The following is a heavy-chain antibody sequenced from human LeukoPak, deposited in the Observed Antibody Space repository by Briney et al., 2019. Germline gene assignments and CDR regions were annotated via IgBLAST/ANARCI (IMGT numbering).Heavy chain of an antibody. V-gene: IGHV4-59*08. CDR3: ARRAVTANAFDI. CDR1: GDAISSYY. Sequence: PSETLSLTCTVSGDAISSYYGSWIRQPPGKGLEWIGYIYYNGSTNYNPSLKTRITISVDTSKNQFSLKLNSVTAADTAIYYCARRAVTANAFDIWGQGTMVTVSS. J-gene: IGHJ3*02. D-gene: IGHD2-21*02. CDR2: IYYNGST.